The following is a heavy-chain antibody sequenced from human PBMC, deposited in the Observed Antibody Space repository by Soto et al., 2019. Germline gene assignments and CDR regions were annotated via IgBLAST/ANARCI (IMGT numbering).Heavy chain of an antibody. Sequence: GGSLRLSCAASGFTFRNYAMIWVRQAPGKGLEWVSGISDSGGVIFYADSVRGRFTISRDNAKRSLYLQMMSLTAEDTAIYYCVRGGGGGLFDPWGQGTMVTVSS. J-gene: IGHJ5*02. CDR2: ISDSGGVI. CDR3: VRGGGGGLFDP. CDR1: GFTFRNYA. V-gene: IGHV3-23*01. D-gene: IGHD2-15*01.